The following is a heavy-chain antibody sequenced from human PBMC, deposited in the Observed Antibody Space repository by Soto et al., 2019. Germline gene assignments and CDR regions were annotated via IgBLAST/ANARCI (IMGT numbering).Heavy chain of an antibody. Sequence: QVQLVESGGGVVQPGRSLRLSCAPSGVTFSNYAMHWVRQAPGKGLEWVAVISYDGSNKYYADSVKGRFTISRDESTNTLYLQMNSLRAEDPAVYYCARDKRDLRFLEWSYYFDYWGQGTLVTVSS. CDR3: ARDKRDLRFLEWSYYFDY. D-gene: IGHD3-3*01. V-gene: IGHV3-30-3*01. CDR1: GVTFSNYA. CDR2: ISYDGSNK. J-gene: IGHJ4*02.